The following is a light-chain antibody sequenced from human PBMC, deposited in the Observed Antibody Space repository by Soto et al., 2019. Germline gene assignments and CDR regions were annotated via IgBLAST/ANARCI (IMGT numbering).Light chain of an antibody. Sequence: DIVLTQSPGTLSLSPGDRATLSCRTSRFVSNYYVAWYQQRPGQAPRLLIYAASSRATDIPDRFSGSGSGTDCTITISRLEPEDFAVYYCQHYADSPPVFTFGPGTKVEI. CDR2: AAS. V-gene: IGKV3-20*01. CDR1: RFVSNYY. J-gene: IGKJ3*01. CDR3: QHYADSPPVFT.